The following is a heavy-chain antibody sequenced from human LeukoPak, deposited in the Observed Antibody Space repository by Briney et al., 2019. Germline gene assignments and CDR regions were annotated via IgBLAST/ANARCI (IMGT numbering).Heavy chain of an antibody. J-gene: IGHJ4*02. D-gene: IGHD4-23*01. V-gene: IGHV4-30-4*08. Sequence: SETLSLTCTVSGGSISSGDYYWSWIRQPPGTGLEWIGYIYYSGSTYYNPSLKSRVTISVDTSKNQFSLKLSSVTAADTAVYYCARHDYGGKDNDYWGQGTLVTVSS. CDR2: IYYSGST. CDR3: ARHDYGGKDNDY. CDR1: GGSISSGDYY.